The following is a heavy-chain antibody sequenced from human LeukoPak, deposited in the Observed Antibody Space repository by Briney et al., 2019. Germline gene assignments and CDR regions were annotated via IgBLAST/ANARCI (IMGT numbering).Heavy chain of an antibody. D-gene: IGHD2/OR15-2a*01. CDR2: IYPGDSDT. V-gene: IGHV5-51*01. CDR1: GYSFTSYW. J-gene: IGHJ6*04. CDR3: ARHVHFEGNNILDV. Sequence: GVSLNISCKGSGYSFTSYWIAWVRQITGKGLDWMGIIYPGDSDTRYSPSFQGQVTISADKSISTAYLQWSSLKASDTAVYYCARHVHFEGNNILDVWGKGTTVTVSS.